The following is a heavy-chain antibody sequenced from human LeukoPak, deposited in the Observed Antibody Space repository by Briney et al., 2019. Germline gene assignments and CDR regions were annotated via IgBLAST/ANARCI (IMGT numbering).Heavy chain of an antibody. CDR1: GVSISSYY. D-gene: IGHD6-13*01. CDR2: IYYSGST. Sequence: SETLSLTCTVSGVSISSYYWSWIRQPPGKGLEWIGYIYYSGSTNYNPSLKSRVTISVDTSKNQFSLKLSSVTAADTAVYYCARVSGQLVRNYYYYYYMDVWGKGTTVTVSS. CDR3: ARVSGQLVRNYYYYYYMDV. J-gene: IGHJ6*03. V-gene: IGHV4-59*01.